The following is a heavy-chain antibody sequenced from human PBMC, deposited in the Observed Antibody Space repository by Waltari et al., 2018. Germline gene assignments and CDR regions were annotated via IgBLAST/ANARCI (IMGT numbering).Heavy chain of an antibody. CDR1: GGSISSGSYY. CDR2: IYTSGST. CDR3: AREVTVTTYYYYYMDV. V-gene: IGHV4-61*02. J-gene: IGHJ6*03. D-gene: IGHD4-17*01. Sequence: QVQLQESGPGLVKPSQTLSLTCTVSGGSISSGSYYWRWIRQPAGKGLEWIGRIYTSGSTNDTPPLKSRVTISVDTSKNQFSLKLSAVTAADTAVYYCAREVTVTTYYYYYMDVWGKGTTVTVSS.